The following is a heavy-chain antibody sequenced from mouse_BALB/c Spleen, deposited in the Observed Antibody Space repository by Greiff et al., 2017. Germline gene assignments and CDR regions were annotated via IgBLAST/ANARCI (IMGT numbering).Heavy chain of an antibody. Sequence: EVKLQESGPGLVKPSQSLSLTCTVTGYSITSDYAWNWIRQFPGNKLEWMGYISYSGSTSYNPSLKSRISITRDTSKNQFFLQLNSVTTEDTATYYCARWAITTEYLGYAMDYWGQGTSVTVSS. D-gene: IGHD1-1*01. V-gene: IGHV3-2*02. CDR1: GYSITSDYA. CDR2: ISYSGST. CDR3: ARWAITTEYLGYAMDY. J-gene: IGHJ4*01.